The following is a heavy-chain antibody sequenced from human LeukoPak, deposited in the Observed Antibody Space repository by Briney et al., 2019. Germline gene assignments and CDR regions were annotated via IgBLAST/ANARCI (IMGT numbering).Heavy chain of an antibody. CDR3: ARGQYYYDSSGYYSLDY. CDR2: INPNSGGT. V-gene: IGHV1-2*02. J-gene: IGHJ4*02. CDR1: GYTFTGYY. Sequence: ASVKVSCKASGYTFTGYYMHWVRQAPGQGLERMGWINPNSGGTNYAQKFQGRVTMTRDTSISTAYMELSRLRSDDTAVYYCARGQYYYDSSGYYSLDYWGQGTLVTVSS. D-gene: IGHD3-22*01.